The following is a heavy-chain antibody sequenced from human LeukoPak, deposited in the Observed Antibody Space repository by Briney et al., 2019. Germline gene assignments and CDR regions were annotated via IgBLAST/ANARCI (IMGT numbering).Heavy chain of an antibody. CDR2: INSDVSTT. CDR1: GFTSSAYW. J-gene: IGHJ3*01. CDR3: ARYGRYRAFDV. Sequence: GSLRLSCAASGFTSSAYWMHWVRQVPGKGLVWVSRINSDVSTTNYADSVKGRFTISRDNAKNTIYLQMNSLRVEDTAVYYCARYGRYRAFDVWGPGTVVTVSS. D-gene: IGHD1-26*01. V-gene: IGHV3-74*01.